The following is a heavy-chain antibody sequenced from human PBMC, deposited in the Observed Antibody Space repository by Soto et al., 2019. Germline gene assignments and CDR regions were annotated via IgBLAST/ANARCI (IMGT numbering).Heavy chain of an antibody. Sequence: QVQLVQSGAEVKKPGSSVKVSCKASGGTFSSYTISWVRPAPGQGLEWMGRIIPILGIANYAQKFQGRVTITADKSTSTAYMELSSLRSEDTAVYYCARDEEATITSYYYYYMDVWGKGTTVTVSS. CDR1: GGTFSSYT. CDR2: IIPILGIA. V-gene: IGHV1-69*08. D-gene: IGHD5-12*01. J-gene: IGHJ6*03. CDR3: ARDEEATITSYYYYYMDV.